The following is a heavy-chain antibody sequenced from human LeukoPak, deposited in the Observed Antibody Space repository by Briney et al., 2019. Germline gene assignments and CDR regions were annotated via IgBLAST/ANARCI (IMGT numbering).Heavy chain of an antibody. J-gene: IGHJ3*02. V-gene: IGHV1-69*04. CDR1: GGTFSSYA. CDR2: IIPILGIA. CDR3: ARAPLRDAFDI. Sequence: SVKVSCKASGGTFSSYAINWVRQAPGQGLEWMGRIIPILGIANYAQKFQGRVTITADKSTSTAYMELSSLRSEDTAVYYCARAPLRDAFDIWGQGTMVTVSS.